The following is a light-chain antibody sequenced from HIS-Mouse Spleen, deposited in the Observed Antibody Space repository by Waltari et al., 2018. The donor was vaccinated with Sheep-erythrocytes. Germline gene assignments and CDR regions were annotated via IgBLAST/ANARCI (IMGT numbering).Light chain of an antibody. CDR2: EGS. Sequence: QSALTQPASVSGSPGQSITISCTGTSSDVGSYNLVSWYQQHQGKAPKLMIYEGSKRPSGVSNRFSGSKSCNTASLTISGLQAEDEADYYCCSYAGSSTPWVFGGGTKLTVL. J-gene: IGLJ3*02. CDR1: SSDVGSYNL. CDR3: CSYAGSSTPWV. V-gene: IGLV2-23*01.